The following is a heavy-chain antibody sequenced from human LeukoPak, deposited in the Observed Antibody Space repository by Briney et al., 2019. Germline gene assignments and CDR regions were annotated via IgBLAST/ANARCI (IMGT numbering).Heavy chain of an antibody. J-gene: IGHJ4*02. V-gene: IGHV4-61*09. CDR3: ARSSLAVYFDY. Sequence: SETLSLTCTVSGGSISSGSYYWNWIRQPAGKRLEWLGHVFTRGTTNYNASLEGRLTISLDTARNLFSLYLSSVTAADTAMYFCARSSLAVYFDYWGQGTLVTASS. D-gene: IGHD6-19*01. CDR2: VFTRGTT. CDR1: GGSISSGSYY.